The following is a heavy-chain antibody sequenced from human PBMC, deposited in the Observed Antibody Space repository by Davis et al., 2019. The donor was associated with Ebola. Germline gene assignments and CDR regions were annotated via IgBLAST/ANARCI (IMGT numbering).Heavy chain of an antibody. CDR2: IIPLFGTA. J-gene: IGHJ6*02. Sequence: SVKVSCKASGGTFSSYAITWVRQAPGQGLEWMGGIIPLFGTASYAQKFQGRVTITADEPTSTAYMEVSSLRSEDTAVYYCAREPIVVVTATYYYYGMDVWGQGTTVTVSS. V-gene: IGHV1-69*13. D-gene: IGHD2-21*02. CDR1: GGTFSSYA. CDR3: AREPIVVVTATYYYYGMDV.